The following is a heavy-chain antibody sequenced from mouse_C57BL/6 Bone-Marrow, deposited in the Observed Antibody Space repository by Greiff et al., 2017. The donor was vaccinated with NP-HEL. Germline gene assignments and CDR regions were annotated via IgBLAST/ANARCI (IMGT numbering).Heavy chain of an antibody. D-gene: IGHD2-4*01. V-gene: IGHV1-69*01. CDR1: GYTFTSYW. Sequence: QVQLQQPGAELVMPGASVKLSCKASGYTFTSYWMHWVKQRPGQGLEWIGEIDPSDSYTNYNQKFKGKSTLTVDKSSSTAYMQLRSLTSEDSAVYYCAGDYECYYAMDYWGRGTAVTVSS. CDR3: AGDYECYYAMDY. CDR2: IDPSDSYT. J-gene: IGHJ4*01.